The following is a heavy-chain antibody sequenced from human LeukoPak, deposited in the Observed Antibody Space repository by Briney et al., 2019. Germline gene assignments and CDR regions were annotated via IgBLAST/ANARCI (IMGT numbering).Heavy chain of an antibody. D-gene: IGHD3-9*01. Sequence: GESLKISCKGSGYSFTSYWIGWVRQMPGKGLEWMGIIYPGDSDTRYSLSFQGQVTISADKSISTAYLQWNSLKASDTAIYYCTRSPDIDILTGYSRYYFDYWGQGTLVTVSS. V-gene: IGHV5-51*01. CDR1: GYSFTSYW. J-gene: IGHJ4*02. CDR2: IYPGDSDT. CDR3: TRSPDIDILTGYSRYYFDY.